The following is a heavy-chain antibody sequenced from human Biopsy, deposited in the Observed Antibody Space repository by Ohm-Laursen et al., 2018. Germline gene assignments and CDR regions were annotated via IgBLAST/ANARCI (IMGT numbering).Heavy chain of an antibody. CDR1: GFNFGDLG. CDR2: IRSIGSGGTT. D-gene: IGHD5-18*01. Sequence: LSLTCAATGFNFGDLGMGWFRQVPGKGLECVSLIRSIGSGGTTEYAESVKGRFTVSRDDSKSLTYLQMSSLKIEDTGIYYCTKWSGGYSYSSLWGRGTLVTVSP. J-gene: IGHJ4*02. V-gene: IGHV3-49*03. CDR3: TKWSGGYSYSSL.